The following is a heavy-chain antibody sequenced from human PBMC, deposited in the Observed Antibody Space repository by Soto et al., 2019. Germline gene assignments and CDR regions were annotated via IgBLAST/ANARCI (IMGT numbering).Heavy chain of an antibody. CDR1: GDSVSSNSAA. V-gene: IGHV6-1*01. Sequence: PSQTLSLTCAISGDSVSSNSAAWNWIRQSPSRGLEWLGRTYYRSKWYNDYAVSVKSRITINPDTSKNQFSLQLNSVTPEDTAVSYCARSGTGRGPYYYYYYGRDVWGQGTTVTVS. CDR3: ARSGTGRGPYYYYYYGRDV. D-gene: IGHD3-10*01. CDR2: TYYRSKWYN. J-gene: IGHJ6*02.